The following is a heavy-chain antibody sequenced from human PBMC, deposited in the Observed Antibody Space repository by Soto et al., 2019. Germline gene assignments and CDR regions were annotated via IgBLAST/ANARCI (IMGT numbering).Heavy chain of an antibody. D-gene: IGHD3-10*01. J-gene: IGHJ4*02. CDR2: IKQDESEK. V-gene: IGHV3-7*03. CDR1: GFTFSTYW. CDR3: ARIVRDIGVIAPHLDS. Sequence: GGSLRLSCAASGFTFSTYWMSWVRQAPGKGLEWVANIKQDESEKYYVDSVKGRFTISRDNAKNSLYLQMNSLRAEDTALYYCARIVRDIGVIAPHLDSWGLGTLVTVPS.